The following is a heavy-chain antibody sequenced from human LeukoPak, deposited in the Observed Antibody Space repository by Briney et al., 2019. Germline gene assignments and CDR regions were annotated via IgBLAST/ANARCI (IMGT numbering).Heavy chain of an antibody. V-gene: IGHV4-59*08. CDR1: GGSISSYY. CDR2: IYYSGST. Sequence: PSETLSLTCTVSGGSISSYYWSWIRQPPGKGLEWIGYIYYSGSTNYNPSLKSRVTISVDTSKNQFSLKLSSVTAADTAVYYCARRGGRGIAAAGFDYWGQGTLVTVSS. J-gene: IGHJ4*02. CDR3: ARRGGRGIAAAGFDY. D-gene: IGHD6-13*01.